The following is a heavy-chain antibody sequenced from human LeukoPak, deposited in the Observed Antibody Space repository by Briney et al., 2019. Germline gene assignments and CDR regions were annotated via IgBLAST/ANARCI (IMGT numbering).Heavy chain of an antibody. J-gene: IGHJ3*02. CDR1: GFTFSSYE. V-gene: IGHV3-48*03. CDR3: ARGPWGDIVVVPAALLQSPDAFDI. CDR2: ISSSGSTI. D-gene: IGHD2-2*01. Sequence: TGGSLRLSCAASGFTFSSYEMNWVRQAPGKGLEWVSYISSSGSTIYYADSVRGRFTISRDNAKNSPYLQMNSLRAEDTAVYYCARGPWGDIVVVPAALLQSPDAFDIWGQGTMVTVSS.